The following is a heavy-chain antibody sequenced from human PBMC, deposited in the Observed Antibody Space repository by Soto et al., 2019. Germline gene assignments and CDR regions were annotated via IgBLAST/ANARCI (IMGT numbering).Heavy chain of an antibody. CDR2: IYYSGST. J-gene: IGHJ3*02. CDR3: ARMGWAVVVVTDAFDI. Sequence: ASETLSLTCTVSGGSISSGGYYWSWIRQHPGKGLEWIGYIYYSGSTYYNPSLKSRVTISVDTSKNQFSLKLSSVTAADTAVYYCARMGWAVVVVTDAFDIWGQGTMVTVSS. CDR1: GGSISSGGYY. D-gene: IGHD2-2*01. V-gene: IGHV4-31*03.